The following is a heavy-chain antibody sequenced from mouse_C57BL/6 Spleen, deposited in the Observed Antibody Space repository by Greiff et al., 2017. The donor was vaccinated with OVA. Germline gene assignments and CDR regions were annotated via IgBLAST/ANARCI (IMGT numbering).Heavy chain of an antibody. V-gene: IGHV1-80*01. CDR2: IYPGDGDT. Sequence: VQRVESGAELVKPGASVKISCKASGYAFSSYWMNWVKQRPGKGLEWIGQIYPGDGDTNYNGKFKGKATLTADKSSSTAYMQLSSLTSEDSAVYFCARHYGSSSWFAYWGQGTLVTVSA. CDR3: ARHYGSSSWFAY. J-gene: IGHJ3*01. D-gene: IGHD1-1*01. CDR1: GYAFSSYW.